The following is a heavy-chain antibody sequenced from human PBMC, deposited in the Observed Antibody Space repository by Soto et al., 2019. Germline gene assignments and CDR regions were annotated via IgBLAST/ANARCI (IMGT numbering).Heavy chain of an antibody. CDR1: GGTFSSYA. CDR2: IIPIFGTA. V-gene: IGHV1-69*12. CDR3: ARAMGTYSSGWYSAY. J-gene: IGHJ4*02. Sequence: QVQLVQSGAEVKEPGSSVKVSCKASGGTFSSYAISWVRQAPGQGLEWMGGIIPIFGTANYAQKFQGRVTINADESTSTAYMDLRSLRSEDTAVYYCARAMGTYSSGWYSAYWGQGTLVTVSS. D-gene: IGHD6-19*01.